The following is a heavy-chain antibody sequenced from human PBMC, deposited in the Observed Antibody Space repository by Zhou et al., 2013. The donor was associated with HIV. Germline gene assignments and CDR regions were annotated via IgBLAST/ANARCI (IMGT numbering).Heavy chain of an antibody. D-gene: IGHD6-13*01. Sequence: QVQLVQSGAEMKKPGASVNISCKASGYAFTSYYIHWVRQAPGQGLEWMGLINPGIGSTYYAEKFQGRITVTRDTSTSTVYMELSSLRSEDTAVYYCARTDSYSSSWYPWGQGTLVTVSS. CDR2: INPGIGST. CDR1: GYAFTSYY. CDR3: ARTDSYSSSWYP. J-gene: IGHJ5*02. V-gene: IGHV1-46*03.